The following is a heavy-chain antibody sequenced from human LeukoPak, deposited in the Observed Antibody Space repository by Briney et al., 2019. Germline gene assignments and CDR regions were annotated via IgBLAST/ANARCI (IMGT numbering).Heavy chain of an antibody. CDR1: GFTFSSYS. CDR2: ISSSSSYI. J-gene: IGHJ3*02. Sequence: GGSLRLSCAASGFTFSSYSMNRVRQAPGKGLEWVSSISSSSSYIYYADSVKGRFTISRDNAKNSLYLQMNSLRAEDTAVYYCARAQIITMIVVVDAFDIWGQGTMVTVSS. D-gene: IGHD3-22*01. V-gene: IGHV3-21*01. CDR3: ARAQIITMIVVVDAFDI.